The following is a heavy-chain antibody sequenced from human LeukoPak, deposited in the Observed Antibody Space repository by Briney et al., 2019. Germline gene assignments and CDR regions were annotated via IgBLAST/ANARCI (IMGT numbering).Heavy chain of an antibody. CDR1: GGSFSGFY. Sequence: PSETLSLTCAVYGGSFSGFYWSWIRQPPGKGLEWIGEINHSGSTYYNPSLKSRVTISVDTSKNQFSLKLSSVTAADTAVYYCATEHSGWYPPTRPFDYWGQGTLVTVSS. J-gene: IGHJ4*02. V-gene: IGHV4-34*01. CDR2: INHSGST. D-gene: IGHD6-19*01. CDR3: ATEHSGWYPPTRPFDY.